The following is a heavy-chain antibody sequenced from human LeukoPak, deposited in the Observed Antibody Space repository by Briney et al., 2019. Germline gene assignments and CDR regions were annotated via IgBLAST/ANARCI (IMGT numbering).Heavy chain of an antibody. V-gene: IGHV4-59*01. Sequence: PSETLSLTCTVSGGSFTSTYWSWIRQPPGKGLEWIGYIIYSGSTNYNPSLKSRLTISIDTSKNQFSLRLSSVTAADTAMYYCARAQDSGSWLSFRSYYIDYWGQGTLVTVSS. D-gene: IGHD6-13*01. CDR2: IIYSGST. J-gene: IGHJ4*02. CDR1: GGSFTSTY. CDR3: ARAQDSGSWLSFRSYYIDY.